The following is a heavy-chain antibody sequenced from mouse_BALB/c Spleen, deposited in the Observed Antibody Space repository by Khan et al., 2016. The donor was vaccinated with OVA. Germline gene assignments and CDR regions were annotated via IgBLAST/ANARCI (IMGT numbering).Heavy chain of an antibody. CDR2: ISSGGTYT. CDR3: VRDYYGSSYEAY. CDR1: GFTFSSYA. D-gene: IGHD1-1*01. J-gene: IGHJ2*01. V-gene: IGHV5-9-3*01. Sequence: EVELVESGGTLVKPGGSLKLSCAASGFTFSSYAMSWVRQTPEKRLEWVATISSGGTYTYYPDSVKGRFTFSRDNAKNTLYLQMSSLRSEDTDMYYCVRDYYGSSYEAYWGQGTTLTVSS.